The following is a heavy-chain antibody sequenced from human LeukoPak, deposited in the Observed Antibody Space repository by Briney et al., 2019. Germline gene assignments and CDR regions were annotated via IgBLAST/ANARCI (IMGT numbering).Heavy chain of an antibody. V-gene: IGHV3-21*01. CDR1: GFTFSSYS. D-gene: IGHD3-10*01. Sequence: GGSLRLSCAASGFTFSSYSMNWVRQAPGKGLEWVSSISDSGNYVYYADSVKGRFTISRDNARNSLYLQMSSLRAEDTAVYYCARDRDFFGSGRARNGRDYFDYWGQGTLVAVSS. CDR2: ISDSGNYV. CDR3: ARDRDFFGSGRARNGRDYFDY. J-gene: IGHJ4*02.